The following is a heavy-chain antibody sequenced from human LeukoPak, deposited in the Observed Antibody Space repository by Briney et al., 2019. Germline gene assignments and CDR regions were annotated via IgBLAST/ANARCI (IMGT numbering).Heavy chain of an antibody. V-gene: IGHV3-66*02. D-gene: IGHD6-13*01. CDR3: ARDIAALY. J-gene: IGHJ4*02. CDR1: GFTFSSYW. Sequence: GGSLRLSCAASGFTFSSYWMSWVRQAPGKGLEWVSVIYSGGSTYYADSVKGRFTISRDNSKNTLYLQMNSLRAEDTAVYYCARDIAALYWGQGTLVTVSS. CDR2: IYSGGST.